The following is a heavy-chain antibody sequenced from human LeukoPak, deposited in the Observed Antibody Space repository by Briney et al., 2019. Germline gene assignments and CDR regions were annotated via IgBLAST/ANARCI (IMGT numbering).Heavy chain of an antibody. V-gene: IGHV3-7*01. CDR3: VSKGSGSYYYYYYYMDV. J-gene: IGHJ6*03. CDR2: IKQDGSEK. CDR1: GITFSSYW. D-gene: IGHD3-10*01. Sequence: GGSLRLSCAVSGITFSSYWMSWVRQAPGKGLEWVANIKQDGSEKYYVDPVKGRFTISRDNAKNSLYLQMNSLRAEDTAVYYCVSKGSGSYYYYYYYMDVWGKGTTVTVSS.